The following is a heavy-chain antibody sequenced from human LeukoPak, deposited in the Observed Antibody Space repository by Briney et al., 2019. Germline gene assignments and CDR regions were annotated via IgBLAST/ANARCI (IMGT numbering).Heavy chain of an antibody. D-gene: IGHD5-24*01. J-gene: IGHJ6*03. CDR1: GFTLSSYA. Sequence: GGSLRLSCAASGFTLSSYAMHWVRQAPGKGLEWVAVISYDGSNKYYADSVKGRFTISRDNSKNTLYLQMNSLRAEDTAVYYCARPSMMANYYYYYYMDVWGKGTTVTVSS. CDR2: ISYDGSNK. V-gene: IGHV3-30*01. CDR3: ARPSMMANYYYYYYMDV.